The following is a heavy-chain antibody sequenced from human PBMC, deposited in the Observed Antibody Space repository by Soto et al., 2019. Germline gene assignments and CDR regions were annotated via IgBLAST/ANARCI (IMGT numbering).Heavy chain of an antibody. CDR3: ARPLYSYGPMDV. CDR2: IYYSGST. D-gene: IGHD5-18*01. CDR1: GGSVSSGSYY. J-gene: IGHJ6*02. Sequence: SSETLSLTCPVSGGSVSSGSYYWSWIRQPPGKGLEWIGYIYYSGSTNYNPSLKSRVTISVDTSKNQSSLKLSSVTAADTAVYYCARPLYSYGPMDVWGQGTTVTVSS. V-gene: IGHV4-61*01.